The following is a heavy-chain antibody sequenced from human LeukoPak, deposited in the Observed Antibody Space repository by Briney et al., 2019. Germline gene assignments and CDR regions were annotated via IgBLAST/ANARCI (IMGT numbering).Heavy chain of an antibody. CDR1: GGSISSHY. CDR2: LYYSGST. Sequence: PSETLSLTCAVSGGSISSHYWSWIRQPPGKGLEWIGYLYYSGSTNYNPSLKSRVTISVDTSKNQLSLKLSSVTAADTAVYYCARALTYYDFWSGYYPFDSWGQGTLVTVSS. D-gene: IGHD3-3*01. J-gene: IGHJ5*01. CDR3: ARALTYYDFWSGYYPFDS. V-gene: IGHV4-59*11.